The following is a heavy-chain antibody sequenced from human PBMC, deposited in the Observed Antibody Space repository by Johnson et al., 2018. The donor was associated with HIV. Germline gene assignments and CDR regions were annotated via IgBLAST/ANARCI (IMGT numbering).Heavy chain of an antibody. J-gene: IGHJ3*02. CDR1: GFSVSNTY. CDR2: IYSGGST. Sequence: VQLVESGGGVVQPGRSLRLSCGASGFSVSNTYMNWVRQAPGKGLEWVSVIYSGGSTYYADSVRGRLTISRDNAKKLLYLEMSSLRAEDTAVYYCARERGYSSVLWKLSKDAFDIWGQGTMVTVSS. CDR3: ARERGYSSVLWKLSKDAFDI. V-gene: IGHV3-66*01. D-gene: IGHD6-19*01.